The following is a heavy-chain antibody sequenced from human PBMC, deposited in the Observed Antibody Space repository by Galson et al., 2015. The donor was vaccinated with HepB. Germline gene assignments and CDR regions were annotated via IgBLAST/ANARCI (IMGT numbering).Heavy chain of an antibody. CDR3: ARDTTFWSSSPYYFDY. CDR1: GLTFSSYS. CDR2: ISSSSSYI. Sequence: SLRLSCAASGLTFSSYSMNWVRQAPGKGLEWVSSISSSSSYIYYADSVKGRFTISRDNAKNSLYLQMNSLRAEDTAVYYCARDTTFWSSSPYYFDYWGQGTLVTVSS. D-gene: IGHD2/OR15-2a*01. V-gene: IGHV3-21*01. J-gene: IGHJ4*02.